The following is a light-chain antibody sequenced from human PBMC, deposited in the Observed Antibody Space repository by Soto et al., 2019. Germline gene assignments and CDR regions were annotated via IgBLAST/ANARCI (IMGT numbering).Light chain of an antibody. CDR3: QQYGSSPPIT. Sequence: EIVLTQSPATLSLSPGEGVTLSCGASQSVSSSYLAWYQQKPGLAPRLLIYDASSRATGIPDRFSGSGSGTDFTLTISRLEPEDFAVYYCQQYGSSPPITFGQGTRLEIK. CDR1: QSVSSSY. CDR2: DAS. J-gene: IGKJ5*01. V-gene: IGKV3D-20*01.